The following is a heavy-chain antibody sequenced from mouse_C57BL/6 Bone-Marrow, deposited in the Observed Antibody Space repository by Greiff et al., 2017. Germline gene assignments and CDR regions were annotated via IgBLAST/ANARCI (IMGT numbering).Heavy chain of an antibody. CDR2: IDPSDSYT. J-gene: IGHJ2*01. CDR3: ARFPHYYGSSSYYFDY. V-gene: IGHV1-50*01. D-gene: IGHD1-1*01. Sequence: QVQLQQPGAELVKPGASVKLSCKASGYTFTSYWMQWVKQRPGQGLEWIGEIDPSDSYTNYNQKFKGKATWTVDTSSSTAYMQLSSLTSEDSAVYYCARFPHYYGSSSYYFDYWGQGTTLTVSS. CDR1: GYTFTSYW.